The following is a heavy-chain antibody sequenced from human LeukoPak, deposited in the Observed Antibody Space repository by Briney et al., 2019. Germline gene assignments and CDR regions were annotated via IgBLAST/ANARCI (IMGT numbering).Heavy chain of an antibody. J-gene: IGHJ4*02. CDR2: IIPIFGIA. CDR1: GGTFSSYA. V-gene: IGHV1-69*04. CDR3: ARRGGSGRAFDY. D-gene: IGHD1-26*01. Sequence: SVKVSCKASGGTFSSYAISWVRQAPGQGLEWMGRIIPIFGIANYAQKFQGRVTITADKSTSTAYMELSSLRSEDTAVYYCARRGGSGRAFDYWGQGTLVTVSS.